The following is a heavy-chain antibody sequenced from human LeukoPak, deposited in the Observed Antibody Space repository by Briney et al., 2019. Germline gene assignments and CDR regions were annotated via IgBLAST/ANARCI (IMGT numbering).Heavy chain of an antibody. CDR3: ARGGYYDSSGYPPRPFDP. V-gene: IGHV3-48*01. D-gene: IGHD3-22*01. CDR1: GFTFSSYS. J-gene: IGHJ5*02. Sequence: RGSLSLSCAASGFTFSSYSMNWVRQAPGKGLEWVSYISSSSSTIYYADSVKGRFTISRDNAKNSLYLQMNSPRAEDTAVYYCARGGYYDSSGYPPRPFDPWGQGTLVTVSS. CDR2: ISSSSSTI.